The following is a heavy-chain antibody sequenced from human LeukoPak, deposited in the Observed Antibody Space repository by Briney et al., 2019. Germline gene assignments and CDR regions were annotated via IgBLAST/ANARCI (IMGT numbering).Heavy chain of an antibody. J-gene: IGHJ4*02. V-gene: IGHV3-23*01. CDR3: AREKTRSGYDWLDY. CDR2: ISGSGGST. CDR1: GFTFSSYA. D-gene: IGHD5-12*01. Sequence: RTGGSLRLSCAASGFTFSSYAMSWVRQAPGKGLEWVSAISGSGGSTYYADSVKGRFTISRDNAKNSLYLQMNSLRAEDTAVYYCAREKTRSGYDWLDYWGQGTLVTVSS.